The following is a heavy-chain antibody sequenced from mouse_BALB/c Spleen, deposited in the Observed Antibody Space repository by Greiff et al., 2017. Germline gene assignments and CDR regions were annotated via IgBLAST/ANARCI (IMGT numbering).Heavy chain of an antibody. Sequence: EVQLQQSGPGLVKPSQSLSLTCSVTGYSITSGYYWNWIRQFPGNKLEWMGYISYDGSNNYNPSLKNRISITRDTSKNQFFLKLNSVTTEDTATYYCARDWAYYYGSSYSYYFDYWGQGTTLTVSS. CDR3: ARDWAYYYGSSYSYYFDY. CDR2: ISYDGSN. D-gene: IGHD1-1*01. J-gene: IGHJ2*01. V-gene: IGHV3-6*02. CDR1: GYSITSGYY.